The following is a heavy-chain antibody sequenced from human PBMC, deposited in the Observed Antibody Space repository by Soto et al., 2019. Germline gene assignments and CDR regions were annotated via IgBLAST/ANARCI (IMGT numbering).Heavy chain of an antibody. D-gene: IGHD3-22*01. CDR3: ARVGKYYYDSSGYYYVHYYYGMDV. CDR1: GGSFSGYY. Sequence: SETLSLTCTVYGGSFSGYYWSWIRQPPGKGLEWIGEINHSGSTNYNPSLKSRVTISVDTSKNQFSLKLSSVTAADTAVYYCARVGKYYYDSSGYYYVHYYYGMDVWGQGTTVTVSS. J-gene: IGHJ6*02. CDR2: INHSGST. V-gene: IGHV4-34*01.